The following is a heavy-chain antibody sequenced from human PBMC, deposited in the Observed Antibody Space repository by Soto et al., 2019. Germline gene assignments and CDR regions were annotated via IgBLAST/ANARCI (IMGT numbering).Heavy chain of an antibody. D-gene: IGHD2-15*01. Sequence: PGGSLRLSCAASGFTFSSYAMSWVRQAPGKGLEWVSAISGSGGSTYYADSVKGRFTISRDNSKNTLYLQMNSLRAEDTAVYYCAKNLLPFLGRYYYYMDVWGKGTTVTVSS. CDR2: ISGSGGST. CDR1: GFTFSSYA. V-gene: IGHV3-23*01. CDR3: AKNLLPFLGRYYYYMDV. J-gene: IGHJ6*03.